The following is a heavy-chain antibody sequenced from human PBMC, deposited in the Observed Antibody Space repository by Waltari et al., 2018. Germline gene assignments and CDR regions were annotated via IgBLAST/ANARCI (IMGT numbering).Heavy chain of an antibody. CDR1: GFTFSSYA. CDR2: ISYDGSNK. D-gene: IGHD4-17*01. J-gene: IGHJ6*02. Sequence: QVQLVESGGGVVQPGRSLSLACAGPGFTFSSYALHWVRQAPGNGLEWVAVISYDGSNKYYADSVKGRFTISRDNSKNTLYLQMNSLRAEDTAVYYCARGHGDYYYYGMDVWGQGTTVTVSS. V-gene: IGHV3-30-3*01. CDR3: ARGHGDYYYYGMDV.